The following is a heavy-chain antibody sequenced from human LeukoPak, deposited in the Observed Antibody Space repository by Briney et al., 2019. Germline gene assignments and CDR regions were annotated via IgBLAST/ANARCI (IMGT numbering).Heavy chain of an antibody. CDR2: IGSSSSYI. V-gene: IGHV3-21*01. CDR1: GFTFSSYD. CDR3: AREAYDSSGYRDAFDI. Sequence: PGGSLRLSCAASGFTFSSYDMNWVRQAPGKGLEWVSYIGSSSSYIYYADSVKGRFTISRDNAKNSLYLQMNSLRAEDTAVYYCAREAYDSSGYRDAFDIWGQGTMVTVSS. J-gene: IGHJ3*02. D-gene: IGHD3-22*01.